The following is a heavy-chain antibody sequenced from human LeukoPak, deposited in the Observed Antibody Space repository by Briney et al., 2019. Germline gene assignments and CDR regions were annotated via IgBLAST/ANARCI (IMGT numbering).Heavy chain of an antibody. CDR3: ARDRRAVADTIDY. CDR2: INAGSGNT. J-gene: IGHJ4*02. CDR1: GYTFTSYA. D-gene: IGHD6-19*01. Sequence: ASVKVSCKASGYTFTSYAMHWVRQAPGQRLEWMGWINAGSGNTKYSQKFQGRVTITRDTSASTAYMELSSLRSEDTAVYYCARDRRAVADTIDYWGQGTLVTVSS. V-gene: IGHV1-3*01.